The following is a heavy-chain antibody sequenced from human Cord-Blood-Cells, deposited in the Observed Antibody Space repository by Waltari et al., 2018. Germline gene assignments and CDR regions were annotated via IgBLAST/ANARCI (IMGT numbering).Heavy chain of an antibody. J-gene: IGHJ4*02. CDR3: ASGYCSSTNCYLFDY. D-gene: IGHD2-2*01. V-gene: IGHV4-39*01. CDR2: IYYSGIT. Sequence: QLQLQESGPGLVKPSETLSLTCTVSGGSISSSSYYWGWIRQPPGKGLEWIGSIYYSGITYYNPSFKSRVTISVDTSKNQVSLKLSSVTAADTAVYYCASGYCSSTNCYLFDYWGQGTLVTVSS. CDR1: GGSISSSSYY.